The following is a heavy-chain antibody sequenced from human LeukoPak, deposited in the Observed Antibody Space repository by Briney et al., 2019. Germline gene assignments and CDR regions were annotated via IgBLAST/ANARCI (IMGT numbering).Heavy chain of an antibody. Sequence: ASVKVSCKASGGTFSSYAISWVRQAPGQGLEWMGWINPNNGGTNYAQKFQGRVTMTRDTSISTAYMELNRLTSDDTAVYYCARDKYTGYETFDYWGQGTPVTVSS. CDR2: INPNNGGT. J-gene: IGHJ4*02. CDR3: ARDKYTGYETFDY. CDR1: GGTFSSYA. D-gene: IGHD5-12*01. V-gene: IGHV1-2*02.